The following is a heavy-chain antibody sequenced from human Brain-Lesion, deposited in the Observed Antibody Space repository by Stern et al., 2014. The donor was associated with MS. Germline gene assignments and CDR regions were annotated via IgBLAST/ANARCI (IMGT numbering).Heavy chain of an antibody. CDR2: IIPIFGSP. D-gene: IGHD5-18*01. Sequence: DQLVESGPEVKKPGSSVQVSCKASGGTFGTYPITWLRQAPGPGLEWMGRIIPIFGSPNYAQKFQGRVTITADRSTTTVYMKLSSLKSDDAAVYYCAKDGPALVTNWFDPWGRGTLVTVSS. J-gene: IGHJ5*02. CDR1: GGTFGTYP. CDR3: AKDGPALVTNWFDP. V-gene: IGHV1-69*06.